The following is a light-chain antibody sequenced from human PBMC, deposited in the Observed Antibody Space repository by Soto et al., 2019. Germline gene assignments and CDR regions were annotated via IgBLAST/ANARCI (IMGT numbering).Light chain of an antibody. Sequence: EIVMTQSPATLSVAPGERVTLSCRASHSVSSNLAWYRQRLGQAPRLLIYGASTRGTGIPARFSGSVSGTEVTLTISSLQSEDFAVYYCQQYNNWPYTLGQGTKLEIK. CDR1: HSVSSN. V-gene: IGKV3-15*01. CDR2: GAS. CDR3: QQYNNWPYT. J-gene: IGKJ2*01.